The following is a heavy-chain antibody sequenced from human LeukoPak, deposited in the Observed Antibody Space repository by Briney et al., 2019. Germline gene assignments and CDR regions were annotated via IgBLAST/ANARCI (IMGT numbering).Heavy chain of an antibody. Sequence: GGSLRLSYAASGFTFSDYYMSWIRQAPGKGLEWVSYISSSGSTIYYADSVKGRFTISRDNAKNSLYLQMNSLRAEDTAVYYCARGPRLLWFGEYYYMDVWGKGTTVTISS. CDR3: ARGPRLLWFGEYYYMDV. D-gene: IGHD3-10*01. CDR2: ISSSGSTI. CDR1: GFTFSDYY. V-gene: IGHV3-11*04. J-gene: IGHJ6*03.